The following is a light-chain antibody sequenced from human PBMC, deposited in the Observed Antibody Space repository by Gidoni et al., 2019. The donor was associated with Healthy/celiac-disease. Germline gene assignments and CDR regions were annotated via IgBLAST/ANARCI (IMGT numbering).Light chain of an antibody. CDR1: QSVSSSY. J-gene: IGKJ4*01. CDR3: QQYGSSPRVT. V-gene: IGKV3-20*01. Sequence: EIVLTQSPGTLSLSPGERATLSCRDSQSVSSSYLAWYQQKPGQAPRLLIYGASSRATGITDRFSGSGSGTDFTLTISRLEPEDFAVYYCQQYGSSPRVTFGGGTKVEIK. CDR2: GAS.